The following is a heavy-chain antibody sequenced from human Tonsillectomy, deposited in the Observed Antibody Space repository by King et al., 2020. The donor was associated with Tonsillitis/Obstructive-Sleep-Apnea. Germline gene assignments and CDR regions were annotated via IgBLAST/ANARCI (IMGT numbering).Heavy chain of an antibody. J-gene: IGHJ6*03. CDR1: GGSVSSSDYY. CDR3: ARHSRDSSWGDYLYFMDV. CDR2: IYYDGTT. V-gene: IGHV4-39*01. Sequence: LQLQESGPGLVKPSETLSLTCTVSGGSVSSSDYYWGWIRQPPGEGLEWIATIYYDGTTYFNPPLRSRVTMSVAPSKNQFSLNLNTVTAADTAVYYCARHSRDSSWGDYLYFMDVWGKGTTVTVYS. D-gene: IGHD6-6*01.